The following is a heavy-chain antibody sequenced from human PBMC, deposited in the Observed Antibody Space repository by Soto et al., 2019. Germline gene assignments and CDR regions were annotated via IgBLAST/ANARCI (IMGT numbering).Heavy chain of an antibody. CDR3: ARWRYCSGGSCYGAYDS. CDR2: ISAHNGNT. J-gene: IGHJ4*02. V-gene: IGHV1-18*01. D-gene: IGHD2-15*01. CDR1: GYTFTNYG. Sequence: QVQLVQSGTEVKKPGASVKVSCKASGYTFTNYGISWVRQAPGQGLEWMGWISAHNGNTNYAQKLQGRVTMTTDTSTSTAYMELRSLRSDDTAMYYCARWRYCSGGSCYGAYDSWGQGTLVTVSS.